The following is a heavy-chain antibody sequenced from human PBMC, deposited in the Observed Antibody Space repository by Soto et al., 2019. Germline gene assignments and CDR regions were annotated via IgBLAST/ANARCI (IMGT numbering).Heavy chain of an antibody. Sequence: ASVKVSCKXSGYTFTSYGISWVRQAPGQGLEWMGWISAYNGNTNYAQKLQGRVTMTTDTSTSTAYMELRSLRSDDTAVYYCARVQYYDSSGYPDYWGQGTLVTVSS. J-gene: IGHJ4*02. CDR1: GYTFTSYG. CDR2: ISAYNGNT. CDR3: ARVQYYDSSGYPDY. D-gene: IGHD3-22*01. V-gene: IGHV1-18*04.